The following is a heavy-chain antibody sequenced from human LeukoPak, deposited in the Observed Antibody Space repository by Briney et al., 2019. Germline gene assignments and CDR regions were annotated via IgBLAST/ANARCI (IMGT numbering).Heavy chain of an antibody. V-gene: IGHV3-7*01. CDR3: ARDYTATGAMDV. J-gene: IGHJ6*02. CDR1: GFALSAYW. CDR2: IKQDGTVQ. D-gene: IGHD2-21*02. Sequence: GGSLRLSCAASGFALSAYWMNWVRQASGKGLQWLANIKQDGTVQHYVDSVKGRFTISRDNAKNSLFLQMNSLRAEDTALYYCARDYTATGAMDVWGQGTTVTVS.